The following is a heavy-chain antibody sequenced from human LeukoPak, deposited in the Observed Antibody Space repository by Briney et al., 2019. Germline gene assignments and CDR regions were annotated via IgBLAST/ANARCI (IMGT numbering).Heavy chain of an antibody. J-gene: IGHJ6*02. CDR3: GRDRRQIYYGVDV. Sequence: GGSLRLSCAASGFSFTIYSVNWVRQAPGKGLEWVSFISDSGRVTYYADSVEGRFTISRDTATNSLYLQMNSLRAEDTAVYYCGRDRRQIYYGVDVWGQGTTVTVSS. CDR2: ISDSGRVT. CDR1: GFSFTIYS. V-gene: IGHV3-48*01.